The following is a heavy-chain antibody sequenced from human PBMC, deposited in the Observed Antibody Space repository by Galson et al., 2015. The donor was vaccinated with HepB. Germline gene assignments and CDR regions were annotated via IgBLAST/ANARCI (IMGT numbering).Heavy chain of an antibody. Sequence: ETLSLTCAVSGGSISSSNWWSWVRQPPGQGLEWIGEIYHSGSTNYNPSLKSRVTISVDKSKNQFSLKLSSVTAADTAVYYCARVEDWYHAFDIWGQGTMVTVSS. CDR2: IYHSGST. V-gene: IGHV4-4*02. CDR1: GGSISSSNW. D-gene: IGHD3/OR15-3a*01. J-gene: IGHJ3*02. CDR3: ARVEDWYHAFDI.